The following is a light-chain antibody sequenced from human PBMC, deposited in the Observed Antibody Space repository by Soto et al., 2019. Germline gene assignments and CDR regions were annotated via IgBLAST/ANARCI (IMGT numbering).Light chain of an antibody. CDR1: QSVDSSY. CDR2: GTS. CDR3: QQYDKSLYT. J-gene: IGKJ5*01. Sequence: ENVLTQSPVTLSLSPLERATLSCIASQSVDSSYLAWYQQKPGQAPRLLIYGTSSRATGISDRFSGSGSGTDFALTINRLEPEDFAVYYCQQYDKSLYTFGQGTRLEIK. V-gene: IGKV3-20*01.